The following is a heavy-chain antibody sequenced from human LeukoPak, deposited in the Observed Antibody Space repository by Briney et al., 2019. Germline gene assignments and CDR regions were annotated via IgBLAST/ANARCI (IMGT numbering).Heavy chain of an antibody. J-gene: IGHJ6*03. CDR1: GGSISSYD. CDR3: ARGPTERDMDV. D-gene: IGHD4-17*01. CDR2: INYSGST. V-gene: IGHV4-59*01. Sequence: PSETLSLTCSVSGGSISSYDWSWIRQPPGKGLEWVGYINYSGSTTYNPSLKNRATISVDPSKSQFSLKLTSVYAADTDVYYCARGPTERDMDVWGKGTTVTVSS.